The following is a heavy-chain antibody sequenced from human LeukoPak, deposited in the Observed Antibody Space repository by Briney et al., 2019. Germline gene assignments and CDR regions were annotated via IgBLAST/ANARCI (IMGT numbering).Heavy chain of an antibody. J-gene: IGHJ3*02. Sequence: PGGSLRLSCAASGFTFSSYAMSWVRQAPGKGLEWVSAISGSGGSTYYADSVKGRFTISRDNSKNTLYLQMNSLRAEDTAVYYCAKDLGSCSGGSCYNAFDIWGRGTMVTVSS. CDR3: AKDLGSCSGGSCYNAFDI. V-gene: IGHV3-23*01. D-gene: IGHD2-15*01. CDR2: ISGSGGST. CDR1: GFTFSSYA.